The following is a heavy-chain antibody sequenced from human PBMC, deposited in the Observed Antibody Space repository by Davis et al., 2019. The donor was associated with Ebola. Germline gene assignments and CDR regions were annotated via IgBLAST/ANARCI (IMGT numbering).Heavy chain of an antibody. Sequence: SETLSLTCTVSGGSISSGGYYWSWIRQHPGKGLEWIGYIYYSGSTYYNPSLKSRVTISVDTSKNQFSLKLSSVTAADTAVYYCARVGADFWSGYYTSNWFDPWGQGTLVAVSS. V-gene: IGHV4-31*03. J-gene: IGHJ5*02. CDR3: ARVGADFWSGYYTSNWFDP. D-gene: IGHD3-3*01. CDR2: IYYSGST. CDR1: GGSISSGGYY.